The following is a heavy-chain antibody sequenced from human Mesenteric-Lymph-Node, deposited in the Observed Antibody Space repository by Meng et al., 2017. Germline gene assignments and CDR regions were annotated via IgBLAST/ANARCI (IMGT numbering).Heavy chain of an antibody. CDR1: GYTLTGYY. CDR2: INPKSGGT. J-gene: IGHJ3*02. D-gene: IGHD3-22*01. CDR3: ARGGYYHDNSHACDI. Sequence: ASVKVSCKASGYTLTGYYMHWVRQAPGQGLEWMGWINPKSGGTKFAQKFQGRVTMTRDTSIDTAYMGLSRLTSDDTAVDYCARGGYYHDNSHACDIWGQGTMVTVSS. V-gene: IGHV1-2*02.